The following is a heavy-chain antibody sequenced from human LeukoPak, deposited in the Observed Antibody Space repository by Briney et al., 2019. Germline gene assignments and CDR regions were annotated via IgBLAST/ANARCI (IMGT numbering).Heavy chain of an antibody. D-gene: IGHD6-19*01. CDR2: IWHDGSAE. Sequence: GGSLRLSCATSGFIFSSYGVYWVRQAPGKGLEWVAVIWHDGSAEFYADSVKGRFSISRDDSKNTVYLQMNSLRAEDTALYYCAKDNRGGWSGYFDYWGQGVLVTVSS. V-gene: IGHV3-33*06. J-gene: IGHJ4*02. CDR3: AKDNRGGWSGYFDY. CDR1: GFIFSSYG.